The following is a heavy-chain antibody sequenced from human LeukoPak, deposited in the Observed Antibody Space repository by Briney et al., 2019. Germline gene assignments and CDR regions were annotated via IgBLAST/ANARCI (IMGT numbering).Heavy chain of an antibody. CDR2: MNPNSGNT. Sequence: ASVKVSCKASGYTFTSYDINWVRQATGQGLEWMGWMNPNSGNTGYAQKFQGRVTITRSTSISTAYMELSSLRSEDTAVYYCARGTGLLWFGELNWYFDLWGRGTLVTVSS. J-gene: IGHJ2*01. D-gene: IGHD3-10*01. CDR3: ARGTGLLWFGELNWYFDL. V-gene: IGHV1-8*03. CDR1: GYTFTSYD.